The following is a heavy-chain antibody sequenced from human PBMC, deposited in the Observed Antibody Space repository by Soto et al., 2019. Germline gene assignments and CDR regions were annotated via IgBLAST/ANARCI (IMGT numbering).Heavy chain of an antibody. D-gene: IGHD2-15*01. CDR1: GFSLSTSGVG. J-gene: IGHJ4*02. CDR3: SHAGGSSGNFDY. V-gene: IGHV2-5*02. CDR2: LYWDDDK. Sequence: QITLKESGPTLVKPTQTLTLTCTFSGFSLSTSGVGVGWIRQPPGKALEWLALLYWDDDKYYSTALKSRLSITKDTSKIQVVLRMANIDTVDTATYYGSHAGGSSGNFDYWGQGTLVTVSS.